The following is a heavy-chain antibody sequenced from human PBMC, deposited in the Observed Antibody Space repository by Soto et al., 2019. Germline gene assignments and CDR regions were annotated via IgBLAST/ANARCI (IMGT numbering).Heavy chain of an antibody. J-gene: IGHJ4*02. CDR3: ARELERGYCSGGSCYLGY. CDR1: GFTFSNYA. CDR2: ISSSSTHI. V-gene: IGHV3-48*01. D-gene: IGHD2-15*01. Sequence: GGSLRLSCVASGFTFSNYAMNWVRQAPGKGLEWLSYISSSSTHIYYADSVRGRFTISRDNAKNSLYLQMNSLRADDTAIYYCARELERGYCSGGSCYLGYWGQGTLVTVSS.